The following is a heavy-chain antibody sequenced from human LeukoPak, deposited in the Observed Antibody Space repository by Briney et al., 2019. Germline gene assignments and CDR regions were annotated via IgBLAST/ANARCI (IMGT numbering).Heavy chain of an antibody. J-gene: IGHJ4*02. D-gene: IGHD1-26*01. CDR1: GFSVSSNF. CDR2: IYSGSNT. CDR3: ARDGGSYRYFDC. V-gene: IGHV3-53*01. Sequence: QTGGSLRLSCAASGFSVSSNFLSWVRQAPGKGLEWVSVIYSGSNTYYADSVKGRFTISRDNSKNTLYLQMNSLRAEDTAVYYCARDGGSYRYFDCWGQGTLVTVSS.